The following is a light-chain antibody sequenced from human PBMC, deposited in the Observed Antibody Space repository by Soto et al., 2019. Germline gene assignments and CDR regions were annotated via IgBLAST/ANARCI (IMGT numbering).Light chain of an antibody. V-gene: IGKV3-15*01. CDR2: AAS. J-gene: IGKJ5*01. CDR3: QQYNKWPIT. CDR1: QSISSN. Sequence: EIVITQSASTLSVSPGERATLSCRASQSISSNLAWYQQRPGQAPRLLSYAASTRATGIPARFSGSGFGTEFTLTITSLQSEDFGVYYCQQYNKWPITFGQGTRLEIK.